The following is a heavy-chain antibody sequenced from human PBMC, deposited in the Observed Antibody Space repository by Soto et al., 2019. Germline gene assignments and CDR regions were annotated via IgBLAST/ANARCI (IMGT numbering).Heavy chain of an antibody. Sequence: GGSLRLSCAASGFRFRTRAMSWVRQAPGKGLEWVASIRPGGDSTYYADSVKGRFAVSRDNSNVTLYLQMDSLRVEDTAIYYCKTNEEGAPWAGGFDSWGQGTLVTVYS. CDR2: IRPGGDST. D-gene: IGHD1-26*01. CDR1: GFRFRTRA. J-gene: IGHJ5*01. CDR3: KTNEEGAPWAGGFDS. V-gene: IGHV3-23*01.